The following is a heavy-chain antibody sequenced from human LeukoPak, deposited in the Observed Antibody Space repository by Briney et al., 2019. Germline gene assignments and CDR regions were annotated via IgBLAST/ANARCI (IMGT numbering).Heavy chain of an antibody. Sequence: PGGSLRLSCAASGFTFSSYSMNWVRQAPGKGLEWVSSISSSSSYIYYADSVKGRFTISRDNAKNSLYLQMNSLRAEDTAVYYCARDLGTLYDSSGYYWGYWGQGTLVTVSS. D-gene: IGHD3-22*01. CDR3: ARDLGTLYDSSGYYWGY. CDR2: ISSSSSYI. V-gene: IGHV3-21*01. J-gene: IGHJ4*02. CDR1: GFTFSSYS.